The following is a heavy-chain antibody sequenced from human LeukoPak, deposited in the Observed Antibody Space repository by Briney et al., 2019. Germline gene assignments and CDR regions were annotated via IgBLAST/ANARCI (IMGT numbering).Heavy chain of an antibody. CDR2: MNPNSGNT. V-gene: IGHV1-8*01. Sequence: GASVKVSCKASGYTFTSYDINWVRQATGQGLEWMGWMNPNSGNTGYAQKFQGRVTMTRNTSTSTAYMELSSLRSEDPAVYYCARARYFDWLGTDYWGQGTLVTVSS. CDR3: ARARYFDWLGTDY. D-gene: IGHD3-9*01. J-gene: IGHJ4*02. CDR1: GYTFTSYD.